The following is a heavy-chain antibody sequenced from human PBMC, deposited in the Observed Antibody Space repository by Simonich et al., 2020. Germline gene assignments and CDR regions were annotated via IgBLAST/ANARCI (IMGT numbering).Heavy chain of an antibody. CDR1: GYTFTGYY. CDR3: ARGRIAAAGTYYYYYMDV. CDR2: INPNSGGT. Sequence: QVQLVQSGAEVKKPGASVKVSCKASGYTFTGYYLHWVIQAPGQGLDRSGWINPNSGGTNNAQKFQGKVNMTRDTSITTAYMELSRLRSDDTAVYYCARGRIAAAGTYYYYYMDVWGKGTTVTVSS. D-gene: IGHD6-13*01. J-gene: IGHJ6*03. V-gene: IGHV1-2*02.